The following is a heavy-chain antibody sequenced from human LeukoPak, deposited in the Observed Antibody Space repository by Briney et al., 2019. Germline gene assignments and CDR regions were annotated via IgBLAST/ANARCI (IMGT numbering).Heavy chain of an antibody. CDR3: AKGGLVPTRPWYY. CDR1: GFTFSSYA. CDR2: IGGSGGST. V-gene: IGHV3-23*01. Sequence: PGGSPRLSCAASGFTFSSYAMSWVRQAPGKGLEWVSAIGGSGGSTYYADSVKGRFTISRDNSKNTLYLQMNSLRAEDTAVYYCAKGGLVPTRPWYYWGQGTLVTVSS. J-gene: IGHJ4*02. D-gene: IGHD6-19*01.